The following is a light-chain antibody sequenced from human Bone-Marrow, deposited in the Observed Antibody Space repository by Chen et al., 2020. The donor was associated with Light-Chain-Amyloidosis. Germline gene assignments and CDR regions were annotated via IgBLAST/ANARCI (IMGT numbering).Light chain of an antibody. CDR3: QQYGTSPLT. J-gene: IGKJ4*01. V-gene: IGKV3-20*01. CDR2: GSA. CDR1: QTISRNY. Sequence: EIVLTQSPGTLSLSPGEGANLTCSSSQTISRNYLTWYQHKFGQTPRLLIYGSASRATSIPDSFTGSESGTDFTLTINRRQPEDFAMYYCQQYGTSPLTFGGGTKVEIK.